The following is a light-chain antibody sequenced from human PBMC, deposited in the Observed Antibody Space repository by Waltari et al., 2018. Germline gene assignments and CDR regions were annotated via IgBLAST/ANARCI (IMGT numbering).Light chain of an antibody. CDR3: MQSTQLPLA. J-gene: IGKJ1*01. V-gene: IGKV2D-29*01. CDR2: EVS. CDR1: QSLLNIDGTTY. Sequence: EIVMTQTPLSLSVTPVQPASISCMSSQSLLNIDGTTYLYWYVQKPGQPPQLLIHEVSNRFSGVPDRLSGSGSGTDFTLKISRVEAEDVGVYYCMQSTQLPLAFGQGTKVEIK.